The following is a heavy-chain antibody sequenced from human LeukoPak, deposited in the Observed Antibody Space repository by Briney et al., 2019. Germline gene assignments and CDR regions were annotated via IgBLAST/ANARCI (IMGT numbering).Heavy chain of an antibody. D-gene: IGHD3-22*01. Sequence: GASVKVSCKVSGYTLTELSMHWVRQAPGKGLEWMGGFDPEDGETIYAQKFQGRVTMTEDTSTDTAYMELSSLRSEDTAVYYCAGDIGDSSGDYWYFDLWGRGTLVTVSS. CDR2: FDPEDGET. V-gene: IGHV1-24*01. CDR3: AGDIGDSSGDYWYFDL. J-gene: IGHJ2*01. CDR1: GYTLTELS.